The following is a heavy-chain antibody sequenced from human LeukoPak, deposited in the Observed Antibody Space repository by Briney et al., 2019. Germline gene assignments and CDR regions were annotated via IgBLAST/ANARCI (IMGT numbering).Heavy chain of an antibody. D-gene: IGHD1-26*01. CDR1: GGSISSYH. J-gene: IGHJ4*02. Sequence: SETLSLTSTVSGGSISSYHWSWIRQPPGKGLEWIGYIYNSGGTNYNPSLKSRVTFSVDMSKNKFSLKLTSVTAADTAVYYCARLGFSNSGSYLAPSDYWGQGTLVTVSS. CDR2: IYNSGGT. V-gene: IGHV4-59*08. CDR3: ARLGFSNSGSYLAPSDY.